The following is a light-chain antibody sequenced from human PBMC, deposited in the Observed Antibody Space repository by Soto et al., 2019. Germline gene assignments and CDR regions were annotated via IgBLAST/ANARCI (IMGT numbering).Light chain of an antibody. J-gene: IGKJ5*01. CDR1: HDIKKY. Sequence: DVQMTQSPSSLSASVGDRVTITCQASHDIKKYLNWYQEKPGKAPKLLIYDASNLQTGVPSRFSGSGSGAHFTFTISSLQPEDIATDYCQRYDSLPPTFGQGTLLDIK. V-gene: IGKV1-33*01. CDR2: DAS. CDR3: QRYDSLPPT.